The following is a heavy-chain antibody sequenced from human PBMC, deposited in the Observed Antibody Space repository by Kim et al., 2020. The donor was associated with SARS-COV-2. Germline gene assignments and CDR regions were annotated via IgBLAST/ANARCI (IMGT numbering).Heavy chain of an antibody. V-gene: IGHV3-33*06. D-gene: IGHD6-19*01. CDR3: AKESTVAGTFIFYYYYYGMDV. CDR2: IWYDGSNK. Sequence: GGSLRLSCAASGFTFSSYAMHWVRQAPGKGLEWVAVIWYDGSNKYYADSVKGRFTISRDNSKNTLYLQMNSLRAEDTAVYYCAKESTVAGTFIFYYYYYGMDVWGQGTTVTVSS. J-gene: IGHJ6*02. CDR1: GFTFSSYA.